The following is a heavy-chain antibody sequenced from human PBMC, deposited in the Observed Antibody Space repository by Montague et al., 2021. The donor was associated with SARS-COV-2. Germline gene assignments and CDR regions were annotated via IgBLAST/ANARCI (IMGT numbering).Heavy chain of an antibody. CDR1: GTSFSGYY. CDR3: ARLRDGVVPSPILGVGPYYSYYYMDV. D-gene: IGHD3-10*01. Sequence: ETLSLTCAVHGTSFSGYYWNWIRQPPGKGLEWIGEINHGGSTKYSPSLKSRLAISADTSKNQFSLKLTSVAAADTAVYYCARLRDGVVPSPILGVGPYYSYYYMDVWGRGTTVTVSS. J-gene: IGHJ6*03. CDR2: INHGGST. V-gene: IGHV4-34*01.